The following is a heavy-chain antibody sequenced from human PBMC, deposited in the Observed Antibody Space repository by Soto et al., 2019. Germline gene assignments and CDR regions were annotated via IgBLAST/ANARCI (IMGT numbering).Heavy chain of an antibody. CDR2: ISAYNGDT. J-gene: IGHJ4*02. CDR3: ARVPSYLPGDY. D-gene: IGHD3-10*01. V-gene: IGHV1-18*01. Sequence: QVQLVQSGAEVREPGASVTVSCKASGFTFINYGFTWVRQAPGQGLEWMGWISAYNGDTKIAETLQGRVTLSTDASTNTAYMELRSLMSYDAAIYYCARVPSYLPGDYWGQGTLDTVSS. CDR1: GFTFINYG.